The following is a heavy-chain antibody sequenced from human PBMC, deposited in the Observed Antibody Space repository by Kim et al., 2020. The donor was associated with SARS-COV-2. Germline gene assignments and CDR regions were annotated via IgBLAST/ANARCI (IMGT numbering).Heavy chain of an antibody. CDR3: AGITKYDFWSGGPLADV. CDR1: GGSISSGGYY. J-gene: IGHJ6*02. CDR2: IYYSGST. D-gene: IGHD3-3*01. Sequence: SETLSLTCTVSGGSISSGGYYWSWIRQHPGKGLEWIGYIYYSGSTYYNPSLKSRVTISVDTSKNQFSLKLSSVTAADTAVYYCAGITKYDFWSGGPLADVWGQGTTVTVSS. V-gene: IGHV4-31*03.